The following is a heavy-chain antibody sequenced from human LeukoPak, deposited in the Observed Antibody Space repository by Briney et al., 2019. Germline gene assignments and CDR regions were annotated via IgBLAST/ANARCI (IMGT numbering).Heavy chain of an antibody. D-gene: IGHD3-10*01. J-gene: IGHJ5*02. CDR1: GGSFSGYY. V-gene: IGHV4-34*01. CDR2: INHSGST. CDR3: ARGRGYYGSGNHNWFDP. Sequence: SETLSLTCAVHGGSFSGYYWSWIRQPPGKGLEWIGEINHSGSTNYNPSLKSRVTISVDTSKNQFSLKLSSVTAADTAVYYCARGRGYYGSGNHNWFDPWGQGTLVTVSS.